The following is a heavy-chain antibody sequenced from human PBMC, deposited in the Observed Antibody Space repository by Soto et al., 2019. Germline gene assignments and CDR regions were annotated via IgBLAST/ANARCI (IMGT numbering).Heavy chain of an antibody. CDR1: GFTFNSYG. CDR3: AKDRGQFGNYYGMDV. J-gene: IGHJ6*02. D-gene: IGHD3-16*01. CDR2: ISYDVYDK. V-gene: IGHV3-30*18. Sequence: GGSLRLSCAASGFTFNSYGMHWVRHAPGKGLQWVAVISYDVYDKYYVDSMKGRFTISRDNSKNTLYLQMDSLRAEDTGVYYCAKDRGQFGNYYGMDVWGQGTTVTVSS.